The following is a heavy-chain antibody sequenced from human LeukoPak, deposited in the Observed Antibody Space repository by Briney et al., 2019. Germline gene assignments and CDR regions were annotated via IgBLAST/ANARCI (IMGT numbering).Heavy chain of an antibody. J-gene: IGHJ3*02. CDR2: IYSDGSST. CDR3: ARDFGELLNPLDAFDI. V-gene: IGHV3-74*01. CDR1: GFTFSSYW. Sequence: GGSLRLSCAASGFTFSSYWMHWVRQVPGKGLVWVSHIYSDGSSTSYADSVKGRFTISRDNAKNTLYLQMNSLRAEDTAVYYCARDFGELLNPLDAFDIWGQGTMVTVSS. D-gene: IGHD3-10*01.